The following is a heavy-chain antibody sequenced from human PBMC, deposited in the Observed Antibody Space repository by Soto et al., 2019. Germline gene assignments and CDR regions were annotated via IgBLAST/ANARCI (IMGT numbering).Heavy chain of an antibody. CDR1: GSSITITYY. CDR2: IHHSGSVFESGST. V-gene: IGHV4-38-2*01. CDR3: ARNSSSSYFDY. Sequence: ETLSLTCAVSGSSITITYYWGWVRQPPGKGLEWIGSIHHSGSVFESGSTHYNPSFKSRVTISADTSKNQFSLKLTSVTAADTAVYFCARNSSSSYFDYWGQGTLVTVSS. J-gene: IGHJ4*02. D-gene: IGHD6-13*01.